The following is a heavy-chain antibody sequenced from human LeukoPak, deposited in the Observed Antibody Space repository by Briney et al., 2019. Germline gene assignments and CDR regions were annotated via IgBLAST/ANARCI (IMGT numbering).Heavy chain of an antibody. CDR2: IIPIFGTA. V-gene: IGHV1-69*05. CDR3: ARGIRDYYFDY. Sequence: ASVKVSCKASGGTISSYAISWVRQAPGQGLEWMGRIIPIFGTANYAQKFQGRVTITTDESTSTAYMELSSLRSEDTAVYYCARGIRDYYFDYWGQGTLVTVSS. CDR1: GGTISSYA. D-gene: IGHD5-18*01. J-gene: IGHJ4*02.